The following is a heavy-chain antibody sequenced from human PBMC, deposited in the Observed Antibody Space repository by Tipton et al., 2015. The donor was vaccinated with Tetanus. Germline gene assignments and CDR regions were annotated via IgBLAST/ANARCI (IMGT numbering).Heavy chain of an antibody. D-gene: IGHD2-21*02. CDR1: GGSITSDNHY. CDR2: ISYTGTT. Sequence: SGGSITSDNHYWSWIRQPPGKGPDWIGYISYTGTTHYNPSLKSRVTISLDRSKNQFSLKLTSVTAADTAVYYCATVGLVTASVKYWGQGTLVTVSS. CDR3: ATVGLVTASVKY. V-gene: IGHV4-31*02. J-gene: IGHJ4*01.